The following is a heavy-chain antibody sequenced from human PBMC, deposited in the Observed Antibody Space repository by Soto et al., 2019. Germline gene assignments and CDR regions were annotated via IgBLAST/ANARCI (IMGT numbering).Heavy chain of an antibody. CDR3: ARTYYYVNSGDSRNKGIDS. D-gene: IGHD3-22*01. V-gene: IGHV6-1*01. CDR2: TYYRSKWYN. J-gene: IGHJ4*02. Sequence: SQTLSLTCAISGDSVSSNSAAWNWIRQSPSRGLEWLGRTYYRSKWYNDYAVSVKSRITINPDTSKNQFSLQLNSVTPEDTAVYYCARTYYYVNSGDSRNKGIDSWGQGLLVTVS. CDR1: GDSVSSNSAA.